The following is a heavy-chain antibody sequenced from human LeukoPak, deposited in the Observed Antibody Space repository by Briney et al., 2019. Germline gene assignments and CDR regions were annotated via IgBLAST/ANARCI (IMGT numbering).Heavy chain of an antibody. CDR3: ARDYSEYYYYYYMDV. D-gene: IGHD2-15*01. J-gene: IGHJ6*03. V-gene: IGHV3-21*01. Sequence: GGSLRLSCAASGFTFSSYSTNWVRQAPGKGLEWVSSISSSSSYIYYADSVKGRFTISRDNAKNSLYLQMNSLRAEDTAVYYCARDYSEYYYYYYMDVWGKGTTVTVSS. CDR1: GFTFSSYS. CDR2: ISSSSSYI.